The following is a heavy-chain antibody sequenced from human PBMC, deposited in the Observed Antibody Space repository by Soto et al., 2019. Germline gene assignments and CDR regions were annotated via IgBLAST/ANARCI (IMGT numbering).Heavy chain of an antibody. J-gene: IGHJ5*02. CDR2: IYHSGST. CDR3: ARVPTP. CDR1: GGSISSGGYS. D-gene: IGHD2-2*01. Sequence: PSETLSLTCAVSGGSISSGGYSWSWIRQPPGKGLEWIGYIYHSGSTYYNSSLKSRVTISVDRSKNQFSLKLSSVTAADTAVYYSARVPTPWGQGTLVTVSS. V-gene: IGHV4-30-2*01.